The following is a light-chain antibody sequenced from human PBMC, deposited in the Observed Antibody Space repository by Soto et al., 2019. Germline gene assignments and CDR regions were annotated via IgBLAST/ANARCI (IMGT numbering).Light chain of an antibody. CDR1: QSVRSSY. Sequence: EIVLTQSPGTLSLSPGERATLSCRASQSVRSSYLAWYQQKPGQAPSLLIYGASSRATGIPDRFSGSGSGTDFTLTISRLEPEDFAVYYCHQYASSPLTCGGGTKVEIK. V-gene: IGKV3-20*01. CDR2: GAS. CDR3: HQYASSPLT. J-gene: IGKJ4*01.